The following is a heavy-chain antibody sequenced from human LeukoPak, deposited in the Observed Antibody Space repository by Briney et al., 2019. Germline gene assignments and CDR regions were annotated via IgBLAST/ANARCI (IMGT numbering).Heavy chain of an antibody. CDR3: ARHPRLMGATNWFDP. J-gene: IGHJ5*02. V-gene: IGHV3-66*02. D-gene: IGHD1-26*01. CDR1: GFTVSNNY. CDR2: IYSGGST. Sequence: GGSLRLSCAASGFTVSNNYMSWVRKAPRKGLEWVSVIYSGGSTYYADSVKGRFTISRDNSKNTLYLQMNSLRTEDTAVYYCARHPRLMGATNWFDPWGQGTLVTVSS.